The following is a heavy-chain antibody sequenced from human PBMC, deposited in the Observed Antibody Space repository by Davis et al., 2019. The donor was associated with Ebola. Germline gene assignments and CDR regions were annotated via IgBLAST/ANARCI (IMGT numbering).Heavy chain of an antibody. CDR2: IRSKAYGGTT. J-gene: IGHJ4*02. CDR1: GFTSGDYA. Sequence: GESLKISCTASGFTSGDYAMSWVRQAPGKGLEWVGFIRSKAYGGTTEYAASVKGRFTISRDDSKSIAYLQMNSMKTEDTAVYYCTREDGGATDYWGQGTLVTVSS. V-gene: IGHV3-49*04. CDR3: TREDGGATDY. D-gene: IGHD1-26*01.